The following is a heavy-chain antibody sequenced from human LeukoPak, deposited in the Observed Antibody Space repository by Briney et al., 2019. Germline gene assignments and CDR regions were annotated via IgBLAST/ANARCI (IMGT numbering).Heavy chain of an antibody. CDR2: VYHTGSS. CDR1: GYSISSGYY. CDR3: AKGYCSGVTCYSGLFDY. Sequence: SETLSLTCAVSGYSISSGYYWGWIRQPPGKGLEWIGSVYHTGSSYYIPSLKSRVTISVDTSKNQFSLEVSSVTAADTAVYYCAKGYCSGVTCYSGLFDYWGQGTLVTASS. V-gene: IGHV4-38-2*01. J-gene: IGHJ4*02. D-gene: IGHD2-15*01.